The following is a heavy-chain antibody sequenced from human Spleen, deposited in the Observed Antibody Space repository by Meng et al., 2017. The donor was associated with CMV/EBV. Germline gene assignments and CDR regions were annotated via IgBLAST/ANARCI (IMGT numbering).Heavy chain of an antibody. V-gene: IGHV3-21*01. D-gene: IGHD2-21*01. Sequence: GGSLRLSCAASGFTFSSYTMNWVRQAPGKGLEWVSSISSIGTYIYYADSVKGRFTISRDNAKNSLYLQMNSLRAEDTAVYYCARDRRTYCGGDCDGMDVWGQGTTVTVSS. CDR1: GFTFSSYT. CDR3: ARDRRTYCGGDCDGMDV. CDR2: ISSIGTYI. J-gene: IGHJ6*02.